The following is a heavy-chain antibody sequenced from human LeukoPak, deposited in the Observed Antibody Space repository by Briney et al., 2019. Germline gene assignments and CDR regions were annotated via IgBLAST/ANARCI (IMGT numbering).Heavy chain of an antibody. CDR3: VGVETITMVRGASGDV. J-gene: IGHJ6*04. Sequence: GGSLRLSCAASGFSFSSNYMTWVRQAPRKGLEWVSVIHSGGRAYYADSVKGRFTTSRDNSKNTLDLQMNSLSVEDTAVYYCVGVETITMVRGASGDVWGKGTTVTVSS. CDR2: IHSGGRA. D-gene: IGHD3-10*01. V-gene: IGHV3-66*02. CDR1: GFSFSSNY.